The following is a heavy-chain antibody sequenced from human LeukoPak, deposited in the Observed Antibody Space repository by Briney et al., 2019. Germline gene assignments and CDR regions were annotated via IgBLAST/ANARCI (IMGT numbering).Heavy chain of an antibody. CDR1: GYTFIGYY. Sequence: ASVKVSSKPSGYTFIGYYVHWVRQAPGQGLEWMGRINPDSGGTKYAEKYQGRVTMTRDTSITTADMELSRLTSDDTAVYYCARGGVPGFCFSTSCYGGDYWGQGTLVTVSS. D-gene: IGHD2-2*01. CDR3: ARGGVPGFCFSTSCYGGDY. CDR2: INPDSGGT. V-gene: IGHV1-2*06. J-gene: IGHJ4*02.